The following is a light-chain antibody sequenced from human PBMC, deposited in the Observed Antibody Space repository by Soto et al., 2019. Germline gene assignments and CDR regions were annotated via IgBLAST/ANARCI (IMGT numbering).Light chain of an antibody. CDR1: SSDVGGYNY. CDR3: SSYAGSNSYV. V-gene: IGLV2-8*01. J-gene: IGLJ1*01. Sequence: IFNKRTSSDVGGYNYVSWYQQHPGKAPKLMIYEVSKRPSGVPDRFSGSKSGNTASLTVSGLLAEDEADYYCSSYAGSNSYVFGTVTKVTVL. CDR2: EVS.